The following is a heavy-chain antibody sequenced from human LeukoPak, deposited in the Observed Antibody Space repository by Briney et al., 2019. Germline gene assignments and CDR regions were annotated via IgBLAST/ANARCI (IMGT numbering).Heavy chain of an antibody. D-gene: IGHD1-26*01. Sequence: GSLRLSCAASGFTFSSYWMHWVRPAPGKGLVWVSRISSDGSSTNYAASVKGRFTISRDNAKNTLYLQMNSLRAEDTAVYYCVRGELHLDYYFDYWGQGTLVTVSS. V-gene: IGHV3-74*01. J-gene: IGHJ4*02. CDR1: GFTFSSYW. CDR3: VRGELHLDYYFDY. CDR2: ISSDGSST.